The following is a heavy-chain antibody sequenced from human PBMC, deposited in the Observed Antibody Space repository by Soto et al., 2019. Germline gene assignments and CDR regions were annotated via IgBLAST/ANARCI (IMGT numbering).Heavy chain of an antibody. Sequence: SETLSLTCTVSGYSISSGYYWGWIRQPPGKGLEWIGSIYHSGSTYYNPSLKSRVTISVDTSKNQFSLKLSSVTAADTAVYYCARVGRDCSSTSCYEYFQHWGQGTLVTVSS. CDR2: IYHSGST. D-gene: IGHD2-2*01. J-gene: IGHJ1*01. CDR3: ARVGRDCSSTSCYEYFQH. CDR1: GYSISSGYY. V-gene: IGHV4-38-2*02.